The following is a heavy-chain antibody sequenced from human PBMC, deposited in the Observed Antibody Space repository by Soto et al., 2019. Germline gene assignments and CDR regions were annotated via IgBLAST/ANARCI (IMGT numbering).Heavy chain of an antibody. CDR1: GYTFTSYG. J-gene: IGHJ4*02. Sequence: ASVKVSCKASGYTFTSYGISWVRQAPGQGLEWMGWISAYNGNTNYAQKLQGRVTMTTDTSTSTAYMELRSLRSDDTAVYYCARFSDILTGYYKGRYFDYWGQGTLVTVSS. CDR2: ISAYNGNT. CDR3: ARFSDILTGYYKGRYFDY. D-gene: IGHD3-9*01. V-gene: IGHV1-18*04.